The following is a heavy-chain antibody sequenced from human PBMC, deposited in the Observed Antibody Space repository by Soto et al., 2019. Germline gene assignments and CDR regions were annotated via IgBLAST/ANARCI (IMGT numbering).Heavy chain of an antibody. CDR1: GGSIGSGGYY. Sequence: QVQLQESGPGLVKPSQTLSLTCTVSGGSIGSGGYYWSWIRQHPGKGLEWIGYIFYSGNTAYNASLKSRVAISVDTSKNQFSLRLTSVTAADTAVYYCARVDRYYYYGMDVWGQGTTVTVSS. CDR2: IFYSGNT. CDR3: ARVDRYYYYGMDV. J-gene: IGHJ6*02. V-gene: IGHV4-31*03.